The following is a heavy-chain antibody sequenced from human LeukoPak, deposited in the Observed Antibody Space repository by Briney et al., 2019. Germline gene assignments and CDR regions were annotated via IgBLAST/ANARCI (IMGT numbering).Heavy chain of an antibody. CDR2: IKSDGSST. CDR3: AREYGFGSGSYYP. CDR1: GFTFSTYW. Sequence: GGSLRLSCAASGFTFSTYWMHWVRQAPGKGLVWVSRIKSDGSSTSYADSAKGRFIISRDNAKNTLYLQMNSLRAEDTAVYYCAREYGFGSGSYYPWGQGTLVIVSA. J-gene: IGHJ5*02. V-gene: IGHV3-74*01. D-gene: IGHD3-10*01.